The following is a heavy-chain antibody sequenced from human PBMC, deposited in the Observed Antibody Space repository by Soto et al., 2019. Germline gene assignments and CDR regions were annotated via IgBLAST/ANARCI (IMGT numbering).Heavy chain of an antibody. CDR3: ARGLKYYGSGTYIDY. J-gene: IGHJ4*02. V-gene: IGHV4-31*03. Sequence: PSETLSVTCTVSGGSISSGGYYWSWIRQHPGKGLEWIGYIYYSGSTYYNPSLKSRVTISVDTSKNQFSLKLSSVTAADTAVYYCARGLKYYGSGTYIDYWGQGTLVTVSS. CDR2: IYYSGST. CDR1: GGSISSGGYY. D-gene: IGHD3-10*01.